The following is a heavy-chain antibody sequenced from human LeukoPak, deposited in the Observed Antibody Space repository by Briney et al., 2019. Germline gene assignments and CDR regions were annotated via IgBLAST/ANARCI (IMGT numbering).Heavy chain of an antibody. CDR2: IYYSGST. D-gene: IGHD3-10*01. CDR1: GGSISSYY. J-gene: IGHJ5*02. Sequence: SETLSLTCTVSGGSISSYYWSWIRQPPGKGLEWIGYIYYSGSTNYNPSLKSRVTISVDTSKNQFSLKLSSVTAADTAVYYCARHGGGYGEYNWFDPWGRGTLVTVSS. V-gene: IGHV4-59*08. CDR3: ARHGGGYGEYNWFDP.